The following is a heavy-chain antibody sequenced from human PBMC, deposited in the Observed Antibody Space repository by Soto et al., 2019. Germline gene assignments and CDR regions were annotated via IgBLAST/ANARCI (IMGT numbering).Heavy chain of an antibody. V-gene: IGHV4-59*01. CDR1: GGSISTYY. CDR3: ARASGCSGDSCAFDP. J-gene: IGHJ5*02. D-gene: IGHD2-15*01. Sequence: SETLSLTCTVSGGSISTYYWSWIRQPPGKGLEWIGYIYYTGSTNYNTSLKSRVTKSVDTSKNQFSLKLSSVTAADTAVYYCARASGCSGDSCAFDPWGQGTLVTVS. CDR2: IYYTGST.